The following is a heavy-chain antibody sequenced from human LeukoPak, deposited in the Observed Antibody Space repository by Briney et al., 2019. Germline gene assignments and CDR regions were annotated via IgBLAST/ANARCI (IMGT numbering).Heavy chain of an antibody. V-gene: IGHV4-4*07. CDR1: GGSISNYY. J-gene: IGHJ3*02. CDR3: ARGASGSSRSGFDI. D-gene: IGHD1-26*01. Sequence: SETLSLTCTVSGGSISNYYWNWIRQPPGKGLEWIGHISTSGSTNYSPSLKSRVTMSIDTSKNQFSLNLSSVTAADTAVYYCARGASGSSRSGFDIWGQGTMVTVSS. CDR2: ISTSGST.